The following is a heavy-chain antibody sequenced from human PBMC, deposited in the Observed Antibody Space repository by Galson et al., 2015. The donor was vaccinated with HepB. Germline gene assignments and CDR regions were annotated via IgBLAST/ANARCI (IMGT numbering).Heavy chain of an antibody. V-gene: IGHV3-64D*06. Sequence: SLRLSCAASGFNFNSYCMHWVRQAPRKGLEYVSAISNSGGSTYYADSVKGRFTISRDNSKNTLFLQVSSLRTEDTAVFYCVKVYSGSHLTAFHIWGQGTIVTVSS. D-gene: IGHD1-26*01. CDR1: GFNFNSYC. J-gene: IGHJ3*02. CDR3: VKVYSGSHLTAFHI. CDR2: ISNSGGST.